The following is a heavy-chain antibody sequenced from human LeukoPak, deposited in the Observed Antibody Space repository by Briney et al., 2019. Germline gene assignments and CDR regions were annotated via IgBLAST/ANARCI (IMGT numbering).Heavy chain of an antibody. J-gene: IGHJ4*02. CDR3: ARSEYYDILTGYYYDY. D-gene: IGHD3-9*01. V-gene: IGHV1-46*01. Sequence: ASVKVSCKASGYTFTGYYMHWVRQAPGQGLEWMGIINPSGGSTSYAQKFQGRVTMTRDTSTSTVYMELSSLRSEDTAVYYCARSEYYDILTGYYYDYWGQGTLVTVSS. CDR2: INPSGGST. CDR1: GYTFTGYY.